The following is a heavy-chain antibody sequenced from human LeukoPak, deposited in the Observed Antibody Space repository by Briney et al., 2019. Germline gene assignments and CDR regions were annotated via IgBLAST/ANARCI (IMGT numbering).Heavy chain of an antibody. CDR1: GGSFSGYY. D-gene: IGHD6-13*01. V-gene: IGHV4-34*01. Sequence: SETLSLTCAVYGGSFSGYYWSWIRQPPGKGLEWIGEINHSGSTNYNPSLKSRVTISIDTSKNQCSLKVTSVTAADTAVYYCARDLGQQMGDWGQGSLVTVSS. CDR3: ARDLGQQMGD. J-gene: IGHJ4*02. CDR2: INHSGST.